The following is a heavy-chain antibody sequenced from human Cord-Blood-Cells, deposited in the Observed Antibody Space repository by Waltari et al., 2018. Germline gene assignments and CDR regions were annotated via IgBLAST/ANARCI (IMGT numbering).Heavy chain of an antibody. D-gene: IGHD3-10*01. CDR1: GGSIRSGDYY. CDR3: ARDLPMYYGSGSYYNEGAFDI. CDR2: IYYSGST. V-gene: IGHV4-30-4*08. J-gene: IGHJ3*02. Sequence: QVQLQESGPGLVKPSQTLSLTCTLSGGSIRSGDYYWSWIRPPPGKGLEWIGYIYYSGSTYSRPTRKSRGTISADSSKNQFSLKLSSVTAADTAVYYCARDLPMYYGSGSYYNEGAFDIWGQGTMVTVSS.